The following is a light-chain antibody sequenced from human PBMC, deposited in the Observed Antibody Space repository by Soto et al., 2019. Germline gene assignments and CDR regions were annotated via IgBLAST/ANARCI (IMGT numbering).Light chain of an antibody. V-gene: IGLV7-43*01. CDR3: LLYYGAAVV. CDR2: STT. J-gene: IGLJ2*01. CDR1: TGPVTSDYY. Sequence: QAVVTQEPSLTVSPGGTVTLTCSSSTGPVTSDYYPNWFQQKTGQAPRALIYSTTKKHSWIAARFSGSLLGGKAALTLSGVQPEDEADYYCLLYYGAAVVFGGGTKVTVL.